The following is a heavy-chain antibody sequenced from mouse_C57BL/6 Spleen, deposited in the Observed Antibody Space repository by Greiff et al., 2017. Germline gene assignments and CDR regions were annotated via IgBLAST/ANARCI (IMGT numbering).Heavy chain of an antibody. Sequence: EVQLVESGGGLVKPGGSLKLSCAASGFTFSDYGMHWVRQAPEKGLEWVAYISSGSSTIYYADTVKGRFTISRDNAKNTLFLQMTSLRSEDTAMYYCARDYYGPYYDMDYWGQGTSVTVSS. D-gene: IGHD1-1*01. CDR3: ARDYYGPYYDMDY. V-gene: IGHV5-17*01. CDR1: GFTFSDYG. CDR2: ISSGSSTI. J-gene: IGHJ4*01.